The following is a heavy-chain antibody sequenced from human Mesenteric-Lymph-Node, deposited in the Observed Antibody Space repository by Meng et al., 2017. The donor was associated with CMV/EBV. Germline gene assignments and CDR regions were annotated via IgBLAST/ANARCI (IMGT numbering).Heavy chain of an antibody. V-gene: IGHV3-21*01. Sequence: GESLKISCAASGFTFSYYSIYWVRQAPGKGLEWVSSISPSSSELYYADSVKGRFTISRDNAKNSLYLQMNSLRAEDTAVYYCARVSAMVFDAFDIWGQGTMVTVSS. CDR1: GFTFSYYS. D-gene: IGHD5-18*01. J-gene: IGHJ3*02. CDR3: ARVSAMVFDAFDI. CDR2: ISPSSSEL.